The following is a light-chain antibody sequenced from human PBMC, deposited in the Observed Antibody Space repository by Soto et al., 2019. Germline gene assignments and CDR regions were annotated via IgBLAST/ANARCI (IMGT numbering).Light chain of an antibody. CDR3: SSYTSSSTPYV. Sequence: QSVLTQPASVSGSPGQSITISCTGTTNDIGGYNLVSWYQQHPGKAPKLMIYEANKRPSGVSNRFSGSKSGNTASLTISGLQAEDEADYYCSSYTSSSTPYVFGTGTKVTVL. CDR2: EAN. CDR1: TNDIGGYNL. V-gene: IGLV2-14*02. J-gene: IGLJ1*01.